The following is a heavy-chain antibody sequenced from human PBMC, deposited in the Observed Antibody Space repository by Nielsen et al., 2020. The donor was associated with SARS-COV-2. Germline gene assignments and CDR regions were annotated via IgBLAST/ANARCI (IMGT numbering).Heavy chain of an antibody. J-gene: IGHJ4*02. CDR3: AGGLWFGEFLFDY. CDR2: INTNTGNP. D-gene: IGHD3-10*01. Sequence: ASVKVSCKASGYTFTSYGISWVRQAPGQGLEWMGWINTNTGNPTYAQGFTGRFVFSLDTSVSTAYLQISSLKAEDTAVYYCAGGLWFGEFLFDYWGQGTLVTVSS. V-gene: IGHV7-4-1*02. CDR1: GYTFTSYG.